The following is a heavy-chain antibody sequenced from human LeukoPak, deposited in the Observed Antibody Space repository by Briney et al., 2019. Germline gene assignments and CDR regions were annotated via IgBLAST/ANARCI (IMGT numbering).Heavy chain of an antibody. CDR3: ARSGSGYFDY. Sequence: PGGSLRLSCAASGITLSVYWMSWVRQAPGKGLEWVANIKQDGSEKYYRDSVQGRFTISRDNAKYSLYLQMNSLRAEDTAVYYCARSGSGYFDYWGQGSLVTVSS. CDR1: GITLSVYW. V-gene: IGHV3-7*01. CDR2: IKQDGSEK. J-gene: IGHJ4*02.